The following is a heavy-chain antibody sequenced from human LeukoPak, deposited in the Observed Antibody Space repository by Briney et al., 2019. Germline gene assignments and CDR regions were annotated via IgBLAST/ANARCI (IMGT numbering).Heavy chain of an antibody. V-gene: IGHV3-48*02. CDR1: GFTFRTYA. J-gene: IGHJ4*02. Sequence: GGSLRLSCAASGFTFRTYAMNWVRQAPGKGLEWVSYISSGSSTKFYADSVKGRFTISRDNAKNSLYPQMNSLRDEDTAVYYCARTQQLDYWGQGTLVTVSS. CDR2: ISSGSSTK. CDR3: ARTQQLDY. D-gene: IGHD2-2*01.